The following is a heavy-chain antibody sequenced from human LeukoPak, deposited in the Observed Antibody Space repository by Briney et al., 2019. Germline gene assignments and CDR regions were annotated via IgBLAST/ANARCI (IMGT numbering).Heavy chain of an antibody. Sequence: ASVKVSCKASGYTFTGYYMHWVRQAPGQGLEWMGWINPNSGGTNYAQKFQCRVTMTRDTSISTAYMELSRLRSDDTAVYYCARAPTYYDILTGYQNWFDPWGQGTLVTVSS. CDR2: INPNSGGT. CDR3: ARAPTYYDILTGYQNWFDP. J-gene: IGHJ5*02. CDR1: GYTFTGYY. V-gene: IGHV1-2*02. D-gene: IGHD3-9*01.